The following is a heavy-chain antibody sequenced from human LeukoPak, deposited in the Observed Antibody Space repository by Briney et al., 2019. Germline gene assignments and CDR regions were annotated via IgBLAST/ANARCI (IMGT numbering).Heavy chain of an antibody. CDR1: GGSFSGYY. CDR3: ARGVAVAGKTPEFGSNWFDP. J-gene: IGHJ5*02. CDR2: INHSGST. Sequence: SETLSLTCAVYGGSFSGYYWSWIRQPPGKGLEWIGEINHSGSTNYNPSLKSRVTISVDTSKNQFSLKLSSVTAADTAVYYCARGVAVAGKTPEFGSNWFDPWGQGTLVTVSS. V-gene: IGHV4-34*01. D-gene: IGHD6-19*01.